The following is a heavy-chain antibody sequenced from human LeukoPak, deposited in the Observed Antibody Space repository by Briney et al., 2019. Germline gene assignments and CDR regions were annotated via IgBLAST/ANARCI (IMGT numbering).Heavy chain of an antibody. J-gene: IGHJ5*02. D-gene: IGHD6-13*01. Sequence: SETLSLTCTVSGGSISAYYWSWIRQPPGKELQRIGFIYNSVTTRYNPSLRSRVTMSLDTSKNQFSLRLNSVTAADTAVYFCTTTGGSSTDPVFDPWGQGTLVTVS. V-gene: IGHV4-59*03. CDR3: TTTGGSSTDPVFDP. CDR2: IYNSVTT. CDR1: GGSISAYY.